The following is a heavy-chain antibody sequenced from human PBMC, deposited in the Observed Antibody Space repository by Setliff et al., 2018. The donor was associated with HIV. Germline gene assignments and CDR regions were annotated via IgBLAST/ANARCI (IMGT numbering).Heavy chain of an antibody. CDR1: GGSISSGDYY. V-gene: IGHV4-30-4*08. J-gene: IGHJ3*02. CDR2: IYYSGST. D-gene: IGHD3-22*01. CDR3: ARDSEYYYDSSGQDDAFDI. Sequence: PSETLSLTCTVSGGSISSGDYYWSWIRQPPGKGLEWIGYIYYSGSTYYNPSLKSRVTISVDTSKNQFSLKLSSVTAADTAVYYCARDSEYYYDSSGQDDAFDIWGQGTMVTVS.